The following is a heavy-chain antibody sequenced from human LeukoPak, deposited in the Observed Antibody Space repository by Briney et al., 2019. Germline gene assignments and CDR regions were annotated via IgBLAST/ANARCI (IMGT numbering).Heavy chain of an antibody. CDR2: IRYDGNKK. Sequence: GGSLRLSCAASGITFSSYGMHWVRQAPGKGLEWVAFIRYDGNKKYYGDSVKGRFTISRDNSKNTLYLQMNSLRAEDTAVYYCASSMYSGSPWYFDYWGQGTLVTVSS. CDR3: ASSMYSGSPWYFDY. CDR1: GITFSSYG. V-gene: IGHV3-30*02. J-gene: IGHJ4*02. D-gene: IGHD1-26*01.